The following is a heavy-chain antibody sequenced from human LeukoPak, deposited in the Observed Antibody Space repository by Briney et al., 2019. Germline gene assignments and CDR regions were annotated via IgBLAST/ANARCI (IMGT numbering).Heavy chain of an antibody. Sequence: SETLSLTCAVYGGSFSHYYWSWIRQSPGMGLEWIGEINDSGTINYNPSLMRRVTISLDKSKNQSSLRLSSATAADTAVYYCARRWNYGRNYYIDVWGKGATVSVSS. D-gene: IGHD1-7*01. CDR3: ARRWNYGRNYYIDV. J-gene: IGHJ6*03. V-gene: IGHV4-34*01. CDR1: GGSFSHYY. CDR2: INDSGTI.